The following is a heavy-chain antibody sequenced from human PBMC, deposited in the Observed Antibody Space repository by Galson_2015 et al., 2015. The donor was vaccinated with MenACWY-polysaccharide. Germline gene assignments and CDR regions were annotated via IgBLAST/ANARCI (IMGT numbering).Heavy chain of an antibody. CDR3: STGDGHTTGFDY. V-gene: IGHV1-8*01. CDR2: MNPNSGDS. J-gene: IGHJ4*02. Sequence: SVKVSCKASGYTFTNYDINWVRQAPGQGLEWMAWMNPNSGDSGYAQKFYGRVTLTKDTSINTAYLQMNSLKTEDTAVYYCSTGDGHTTGFDYWGQGALVMVSS. D-gene: IGHD2-8*02. CDR1: GYTFTNYD.